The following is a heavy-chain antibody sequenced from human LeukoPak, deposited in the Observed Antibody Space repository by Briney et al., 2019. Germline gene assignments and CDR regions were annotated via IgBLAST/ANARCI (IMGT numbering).Heavy chain of an antibody. CDR2: IYYSGST. J-gene: IGHJ5*02. D-gene: IGHD3-9*01. Sequence: SETLSLTCTVSGGSISSYHWSWIRQPPGKGLEWIGYIYYSGSTNYNPSLKSRVTISVDTSKNQFSLKLSSVTAADTAVYYCARVLTGYRYWFDPWGQGTLVTVSS. CDR3: ARVLTGYRYWFDP. CDR1: GGSISSYH. V-gene: IGHV4-59*01.